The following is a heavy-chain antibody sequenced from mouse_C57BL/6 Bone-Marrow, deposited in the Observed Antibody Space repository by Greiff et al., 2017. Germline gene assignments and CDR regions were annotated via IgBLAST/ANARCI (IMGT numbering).Heavy chain of an antibody. CDR1: GYTFTDYE. CDR2: IDPETGGT. D-gene: IGHD1-1*01. CDR3: TFITTVVFWDFDV. J-gene: IGHJ1*03. V-gene: IGHV1-15*01. Sequence: VQLQQSGAELVRPGASVTLSCKASGYTFTDYEMHWVKQTPVHGLEWIGAIDPETGGTAYNQKFKGKAILTADKSSSTAYMELRSLTSEDSAVYYCTFITTVVFWDFDVWGTGTTVTVSS.